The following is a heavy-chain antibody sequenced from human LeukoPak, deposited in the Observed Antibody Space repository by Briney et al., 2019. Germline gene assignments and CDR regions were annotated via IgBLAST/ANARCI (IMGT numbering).Heavy chain of an antibody. Sequence: GGSLRLSCAASGFTFSSYSMNWVRQAPGKGLEWVSSISSSSSYIYYADSVKGRFTISRDNAKNSLYLQMNSLRAEDTAVYYCARDLRYCSGGSCYWYFDLWGRGTLVTVSS. CDR1: GFTFSSYS. CDR2: ISSSSSYI. V-gene: IGHV3-21*01. D-gene: IGHD2-15*01. J-gene: IGHJ2*01. CDR3: ARDLRYCSGGSCYWYFDL.